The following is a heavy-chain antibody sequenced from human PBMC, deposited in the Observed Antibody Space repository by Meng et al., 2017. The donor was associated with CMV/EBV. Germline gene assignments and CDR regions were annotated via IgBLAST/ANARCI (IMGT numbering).Heavy chain of an antibody. D-gene: IGHD2-2*01. CDR1: GYTLTALS. J-gene: IGHJ3*02. CDR2: FDPEDGET. V-gene: IGHV1-24*01. CDR3: ATAAGSRAPGGAFDI. Sequence: ASVKVSCKVSGYTLTALSRHWVRPAPGKGLEWMGGFDPEDGETIYAQKFQGRVTMTEDTSTDTAYMELSSLRSEDTAVYYCATAAGSRAPGGAFDIWGQGTMVTVSS.